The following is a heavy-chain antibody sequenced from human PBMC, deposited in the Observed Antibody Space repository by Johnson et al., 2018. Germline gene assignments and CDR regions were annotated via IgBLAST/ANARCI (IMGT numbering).Heavy chain of an antibody. D-gene: IGHD4-17*01. V-gene: IGHV1-69*01. CDR1: GGTFSRYA. Sequence: QVQLVESGAEVKKPGSSVKVSCNASGGTFSRYAISWVRQAPGKGLEWMGGIIPIFGTENYAQKFQCRVTNTADESTSTADMALSSLRSADTAVYYCATLAGYGDPDDAFDIWGQGTMVTVSS. CDR3: ATLAGYGDPDDAFDI. J-gene: IGHJ3*02. CDR2: IIPIFGTE.